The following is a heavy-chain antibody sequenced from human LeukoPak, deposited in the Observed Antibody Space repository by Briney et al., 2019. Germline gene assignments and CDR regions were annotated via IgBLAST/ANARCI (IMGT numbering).Heavy chain of an antibody. CDR1: GFTFDDYA. Sequence: PSRSLRLSCAASGFTFDDYAMHWVRQAPGKGLEWVSGISWNSGSIGYADSVKGRFTISRDNAKNSLYLQMNSLRAEDTALYYCAKAAAAGYFDYWGQGTLVTVSS. D-gene: IGHD6-13*01. CDR3: AKAAAAGYFDY. J-gene: IGHJ4*02. V-gene: IGHV3-9*01. CDR2: ISWNSGSI.